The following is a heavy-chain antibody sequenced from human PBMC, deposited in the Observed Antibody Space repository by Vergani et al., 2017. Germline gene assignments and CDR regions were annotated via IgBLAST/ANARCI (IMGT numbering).Heavy chain of an antibody. CDR3: ARSLYSGSYFSYDY. D-gene: IGHD1-26*01. Sequence: QVQLQESGPGLVKPSETLSLTCTVSGGSISSYYWSWIRQPPGTGVGRIGYISYSGSTHYNPSLESRVTISVDTSKNQFSLQLSSVTAADTAVYYCARSLYSGSYFSYDYGGEGSLVTVSS. CDR2: ISYSGST. J-gene: IGHJ4*02. V-gene: IGHV4-59*01. CDR1: GGSISSYY.